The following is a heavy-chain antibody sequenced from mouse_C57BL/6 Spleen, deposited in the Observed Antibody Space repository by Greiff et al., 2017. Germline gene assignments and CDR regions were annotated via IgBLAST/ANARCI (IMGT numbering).Heavy chain of an antibody. CDR3: ALTGTFYYFDY. J-gene: IGHJ2*01. V-gene: IGHV1-82*01. D-gene: IGHD4-1*01. CDR2: IYPGDGDT. CDR1: GYAFSSSW. Sequence: QVQLQQSGPELVKPGASVKISCKASGYAFSSSWMNWVKQRPGKGLEWIGRIYPGDGDTNYNGKFKGKATLTADKSSSTAYMQLSSLTSEDSAVYFCALTGTFYYFDYWGQGTTLTVS.